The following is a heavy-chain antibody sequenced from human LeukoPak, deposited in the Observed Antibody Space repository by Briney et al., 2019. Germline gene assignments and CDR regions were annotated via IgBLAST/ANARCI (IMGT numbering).Heavy chain of an antibody. CDR1: GFIFSRYS. J-gene: IGHJ6*03. CDR2: ISGSGTTI. CDR3: AKDSGGTYFYYYYYMDV. D-gene: IGHD1-26*01. Sequence: GGSLRLSCAASGFIFSRYSMSWVRQAPGKGLEWVSAISGSGTTIYYADSVKGRFTISRDNSKNTIYLQINSLRAEDTAVYYCAKDSGGTYFYYYYYMDVRGKGTTVTVSS. V-gene: IGHV3-23*01.